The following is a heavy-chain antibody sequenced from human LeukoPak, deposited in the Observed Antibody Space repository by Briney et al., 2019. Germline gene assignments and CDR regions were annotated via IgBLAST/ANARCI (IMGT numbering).Heavy chain of an antibody. D-gene: IGHD3-22*01. CDR1: GGSISSYY. Sequence: SSETLSLTCTVSGGSISSYYWSWIRQPPGKGLEWIGYISYSGSTYYNPSLKSRVTISVDMSKNQFSLKLSSVTAADTAVYYCARDRGYYDSSGYYSPRAFDIWGQGTMVTVSS. CDR2: ISYSGST. CDR3: ARDRGYYDSSGYYSPRAFDI. V-gene: IGHV4-59*01. J-gene: IGHJ3*02.